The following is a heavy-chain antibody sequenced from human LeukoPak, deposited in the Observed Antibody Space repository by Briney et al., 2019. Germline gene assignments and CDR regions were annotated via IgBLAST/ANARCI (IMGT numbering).Heavy chain of an antibody. D-gene: IGHD3-22*01. J-gene: IGHJ5*02. CDR1: GYTFTGYY. V-gene: IGHV1-2*02. Sequence: ASVKVSCKASGYTFTGYYMHLVRQAPGQGLEWMGWINPNSGGTNYAQKFQGRVTMTRDTSISTAYMELSRLRSDDTAVYYCARDLRYYDSSGYSYWFDPWGQGTLVTVSS. CDR2: INPNSGGT. CDR3: ARDLRYYDSSGYSYWFDP.